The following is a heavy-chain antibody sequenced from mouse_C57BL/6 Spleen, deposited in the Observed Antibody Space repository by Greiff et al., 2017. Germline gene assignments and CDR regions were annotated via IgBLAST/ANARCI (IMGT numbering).Heavy chain of an antibody. CDR2: IRLKSDNYAT. CDR1: GFTFSNYW. CDR3: TGGTGY. Sequence: EVKLMESGGGLVQPGGSMKLSCVASGFTFSNYWMNWARQSPEKGLEWVAQIRLKSDNYATNYEESVKGGLTISRDDSKSSIYLQMNNLRAEDTGIYYCTGGTGYWGQGTTLTVSS. J-gene: IGHJ2*01. D-gene: IGHD4-1*01. V-gene: IGHV6-3*01.